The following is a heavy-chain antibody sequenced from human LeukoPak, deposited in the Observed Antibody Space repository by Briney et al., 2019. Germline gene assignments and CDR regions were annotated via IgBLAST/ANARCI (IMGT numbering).Heavy chain of an antibody. CDR1: GFTFSSYA. J-gene: IGHJ4*02. V-gene: IGHV3-23*01. CDR3: AKTPVRRFPLYFDY. Sequence: LTGGSLRLSGAASGFTFSSYAMSWVRQAPGKGLEWVSGISGSGGSTDYADSLKGRFTISRDNSKNTLYLQMNSLRAEDAAVYYCAKTPVRRFPLYFDYWGQGTLVTVSS. CDR2: ISGSGGST. D-gene: IGHD3-3*01.